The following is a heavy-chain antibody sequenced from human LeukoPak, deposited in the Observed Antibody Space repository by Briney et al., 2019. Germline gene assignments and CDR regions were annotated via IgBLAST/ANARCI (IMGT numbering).Heavy chain of an antibody. D-gene: IGHD3-10*01. V-gene: IGHV3-48*04. CDR3: TRGHYGSGSED. J-gene: IGHJ4*02. Sequence: GGSLRLSCAASGFTFSSYAMNWVRPAPGKGLEWVSYIGSDHSTIYYADSVKGRFTISRKNAKKSLYLQMNSLRAEDTAVYYCTRGHYGSGSEDWGQRTLVTVSS. CDR2: IGSDHSTI. CDR1: GFTFSSYA.